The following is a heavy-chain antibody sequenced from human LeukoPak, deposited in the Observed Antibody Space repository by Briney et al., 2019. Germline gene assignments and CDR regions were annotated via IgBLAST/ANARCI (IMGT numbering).Heavy chain of an antibody. J-gene: IGHJ4*02. V-gene: IGHV3-30*04. CDR3: ARDPRGVVTAILDY. Sequence: PGGSLRLSCAASGFTFSSYAMHWVRQAPGKGLEWVAVISYDGSNKYYADSVRGRFTISRDNSKNTLYLQMNSLRAEDTAVYYCARDPRGVVTAILDYWGQGTLVTVSS. D-gene: IGHD2-21*02. CDR2: ISYDGSNK. CDR1: GFTFSSYA.